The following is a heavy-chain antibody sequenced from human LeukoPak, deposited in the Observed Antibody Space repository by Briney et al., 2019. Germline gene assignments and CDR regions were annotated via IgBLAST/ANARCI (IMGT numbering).Heavy chain of an antibody. CDR2: IYSGGST. CDR3: ASSYYDFWSGYPFYYYYGMDV. Sequence: PGGSLRLSCAASGFTVSSNYMSWVRQAPGQGLEWVSVIYSGGSTYYADSVKGRFTISRDNSKSTLYLQMNSLRAEATAVYYCASSYYDFWSGYPFYYYYGMDVWGQGTTVTVSS. V-gene: IGHV3-53*01. D-gene: IGHD3-3*01. CDR1: GFTVSSNY. J-gene: IGHJ6*02.